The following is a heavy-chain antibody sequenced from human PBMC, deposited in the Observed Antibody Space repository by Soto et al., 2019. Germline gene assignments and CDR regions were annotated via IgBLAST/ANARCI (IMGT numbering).Heavy chain of an antibody. J-gene: IGHJ6*02. CDR2: INAGNGNT. D-gene: IGHD3-10*01. CDR3: ARRGYYGSGNYGMDV. V-gene: IGHV1-3*01. CDR1: GYAFTSYA. Sequence: ASVKVSCKASGYAFTSYAMHWVRQAPGQRLEWMGWINAGNGNTKYSQKFQGRVTITRDTSASTAYMELSSLRSEDTAMYYCARRGYYGSGNYGMDVWGQGTTVTVSS.